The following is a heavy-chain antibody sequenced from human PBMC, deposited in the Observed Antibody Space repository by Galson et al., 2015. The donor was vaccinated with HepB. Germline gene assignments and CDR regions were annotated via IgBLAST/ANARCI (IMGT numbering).Heavy chain of an antibody. CDR1: GGTFSSYT. CDR3: ARRTTVTDDYYYGMDV. CDR2: IIPILGIA. D-gene: IGHD4-17*01. Sequence: SVKVSCKASGGTFSSYTISWVRQAPGQGLEWMGRIIPILGIANYAQKFQGRVTITADKSTSTAYMELSSLRSEDTAVYHCARRTTVTDDYYYGMDVWGQGTTVTVSS. V-gene: IGHV1-69*02. J-gene: IGHJ6*02.